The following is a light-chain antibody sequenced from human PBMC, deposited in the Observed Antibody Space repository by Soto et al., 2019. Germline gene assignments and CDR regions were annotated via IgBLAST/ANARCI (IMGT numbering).Light chain of an antibody. CDR3: QQSSNWPPVT. V-gene: IGKV3-11*01. CDR2: DAS. Sequence: PGERATLSCRASQSVSSYLAWYQQKPGQAPRLLIYDASNRATGIPARFSGSGSGTDFTLTISSLEPEDFAVYYCQQSSNWPPVTFGQGTRLEI. CDR1: QSVSSY. J-gene: IGKJ5*01.